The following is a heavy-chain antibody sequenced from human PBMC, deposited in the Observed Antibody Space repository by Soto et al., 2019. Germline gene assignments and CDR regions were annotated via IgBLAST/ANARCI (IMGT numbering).Heavy chain of an antibody. V-gene: IGHV3-64D*08. D-gene: IGHD2-2*01. Sequence: PGGSLRLACAPSGFTFSDYAMHWIRQAPGMGREHLCGISSPGLNTYCADSLRGRFTMSRDNSNNTLPLRMSSLRAEDTAGYYCVKAVSGCCCSTVSCSHRFDPRGQRRVVTVSS. CDR1: GFTFSDYA. J-gene: IGHJ5*02. CDR2: ISSPGLNT. CDR3: VKAVSGCCCSTVSCSHRFDP.